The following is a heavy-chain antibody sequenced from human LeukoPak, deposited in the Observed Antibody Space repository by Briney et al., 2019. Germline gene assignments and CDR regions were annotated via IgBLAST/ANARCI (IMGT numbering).Heavy chain of an antibody. D-gene: IGHD3-22*01. CDR2: IYYSGST. J-gene: IGHJ2*01. V-gene: IGHV4-31*11. CDR1: GGSISSGGYS. CDR3: AREGTLGSSGYYSAAYFDL. Sequence: SETLSLTCAVSGGSISSGGYSWSWIRQHPGKGLEWIGYIYYSGSTYYNPSLKSRVTISVDTSKNQFSLKLSSVTAADTAAYYCAREGTLGSSGYYSAAYFDLWGRGTLVTVSS.